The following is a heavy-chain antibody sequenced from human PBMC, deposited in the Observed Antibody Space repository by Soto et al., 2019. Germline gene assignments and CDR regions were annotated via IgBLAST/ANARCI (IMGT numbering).Heavy chain of an antibody. CDR2: IYYSGST. J-gene: IGHJ4*02. Sequence: QVQLQESGPGLVKPSQTLSLTCTVSGGSISSGGYYWSWIRQHPGKGLEWIGYIYYSGSTYYNPSLKSRVTISVDTSKNQCSLKLSSVTAADTAVYYCARVGGSGSFRAGLDYWGQGTLVTVSS. CDR1: GGSISSGGYY. CDR3: ARVGGSGSFRAGLDY. V-gene: IGHV4-31*03. D-gene: IGHD3-10*01.